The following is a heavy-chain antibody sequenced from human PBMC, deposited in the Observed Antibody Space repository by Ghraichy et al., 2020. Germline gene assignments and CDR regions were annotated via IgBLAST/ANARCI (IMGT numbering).Heavy chain of an antibody. D-gene: IGHD3-10*01. Sequence: GGSLRLSCAASGFTFSSYWMHWVRQAPGKGLVWVSRINGDGSNTNCADSVKGRLNISRDNAKNTLYLQMNSLRVEDTAVYYCARGLSGSMTTPLGYWGQGTLVTVSS. CDR3: ARGLSGSMTTPLGY. V-gene: IGHV3-74*01. J-gene: IGHJ4*02. CDR1: GFTFSSYW. CDR2: INGDGSNT.